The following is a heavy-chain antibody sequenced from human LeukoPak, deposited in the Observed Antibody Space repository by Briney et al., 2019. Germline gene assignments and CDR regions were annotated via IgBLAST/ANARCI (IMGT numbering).Heavy chain of an antibody. Sequence: GGSLRLSCVASGFTFTNYWMNWVRQAPGKGLEWVASIKQDGSQKSYVDSVKGRFTISRDNAKNTVYLQTNSLRAEDTAVYFCARAYGDYDFYYFDYWGQGTLVTVSS. J-gene: IGHJ4*02. D-gene: IGHD4-17*01. CDR1: GFTFTNYW. CDR3: ARAYGDYDFYYFDY. V-gene: IGHV3-7*01. CDR2: IKQDGSQK.